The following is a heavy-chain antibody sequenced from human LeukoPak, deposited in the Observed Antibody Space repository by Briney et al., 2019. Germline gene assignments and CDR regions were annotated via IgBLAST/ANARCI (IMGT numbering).Heavy chain of an antibody. CDR1: GYSFATYL. V-gene: IGHV5-51*01. CDR3: ARLYSILSPFDP. CDR2: IYPADSNT. D-gene: IGHD2-21*01. J-gene: IGHJ5*02. Sequence: PGESLKISCTGSGYSFATYLIAWVRQMPGKGLEWMGIIYPADSNTRYSPSFKGQVTISADKSNSTAYLQWSSLKASDTAMYFCARLYSILSPFDPWGQGTLVTVSS.